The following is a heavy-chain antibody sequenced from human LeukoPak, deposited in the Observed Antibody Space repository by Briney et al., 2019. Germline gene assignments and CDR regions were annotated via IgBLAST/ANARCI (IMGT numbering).Heavy chain of an antibody. J-gene: IGHJ4*02. CDR2: ISRGSDYI. CDR3: ARDHDFWSVTDY. Sequence: GGSLRLSCAASGFTVIANYMSWVRQGPGKGLEWVSSISRGSDYIYYADSVKGRFTISRDNAKNSLYLQMNSLRAEDTAVYYCARDHDFWSVTDYWGQGTLVTVSS. D-gene: IGHD3-3*01. CDR1: GFTVIANY. V-gene: IGHV3-21*01.